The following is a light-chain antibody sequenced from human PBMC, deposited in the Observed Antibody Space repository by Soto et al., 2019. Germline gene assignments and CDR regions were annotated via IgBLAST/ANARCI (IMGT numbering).Light chain of an antibody. V-gene: IGKV3-20*01. CDR3: QQFGSSSYT. CDR1: QIVSTNY. J-gene: IGKJ2*01. Sequence: EIVLTQSPGTLSLSPGERATLSCRASQIVSTNYLAWYQQKPGQAPRLLIYGVSSRATGIPDRFSGSGSGTDFTLTISRLEPEDFAVYYCQQFGSSSYTFGQGTKLEIK. CDR2: GVS.